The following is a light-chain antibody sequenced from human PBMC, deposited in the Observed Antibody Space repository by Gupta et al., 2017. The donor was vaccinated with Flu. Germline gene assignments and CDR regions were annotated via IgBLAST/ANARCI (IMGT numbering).Light chain of an antibody. CDR3: CSFAGSSTFV. V-gene: IGLV2-23*02. Sequence: QSALTQPASVSGSPGQSITISCPGTDSDIGSYNLVSWYQQYPGKAPKLIIYEATKRPSGVSFRFSGSKSGSTASLTITGLQTDDEADYYCCSFAGSSTFVFGGGTKMTVL. CDR1: DSDIGSYNL. J-gene: IGLJ2*01. CDR2: EAT.